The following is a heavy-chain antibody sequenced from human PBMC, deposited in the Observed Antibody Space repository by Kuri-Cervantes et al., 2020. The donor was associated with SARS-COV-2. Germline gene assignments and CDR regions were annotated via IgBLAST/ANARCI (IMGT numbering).Heavy chain of an antibody. CDR1: GYTFTSYA. Sequence: ASVKVSCKASGYTFTSYAMNWVRQAPGQGLEWMGWINTNTGNPTYAQGFTGRFVFSLDTSVSTAYLQISSLKAEDTAVYYCARSLVRVFAVVITYDCWGQGALVTVSS. CDR3: ARSLVRVFAVVITYDC. V-gene: IGHV7-4-1*02. D-gene: IGHD3-3*01. CDR2: INTNTGNP. J-gene: IGHJ4*02.